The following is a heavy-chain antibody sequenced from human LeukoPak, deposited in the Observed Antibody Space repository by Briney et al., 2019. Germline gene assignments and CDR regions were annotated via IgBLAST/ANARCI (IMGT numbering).Heavy chain of an antibody. Sequence: GGSLRLSCAASGFTFSSYAMSWVRQAPGKGLEWVSGISGGGSDTFFADSVKGRFTISRDNSKNTLYLQMNSLRAEDTAVYYCARDPSGLTDLREKSFDYWGQGTLVTVSS. CDR2: ISGGGSDT. CDR3: ARDPSGLTDLREKSFDY. CDR1: GFTFSSYA. V-gene: IGHV3-23*01. J-gene: IGHJ4*02. D-gene: IGHD2-21*02.